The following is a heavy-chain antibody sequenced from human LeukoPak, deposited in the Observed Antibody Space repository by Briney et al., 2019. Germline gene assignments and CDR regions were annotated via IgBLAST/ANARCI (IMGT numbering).Heavy chain of an antibody. D-gene: IGHD1-14*01. CDR3: VRVPPGTTIYAY. V-gene: IGHV1-8*01. CDR2: MNPNNSDI. Sequence: EASVNVSCKASGYTFTSYHINWVRQATGQGLEWVGWMNPNNSDIGYAQKFQGRVTMTRNTSIGTAYMELRSLRSEDTAIYYCVRVPPGTTIYAYWGQGTLVTVSS. J-gene: IGHJ4*02. CDR1: GYTFTSYH.